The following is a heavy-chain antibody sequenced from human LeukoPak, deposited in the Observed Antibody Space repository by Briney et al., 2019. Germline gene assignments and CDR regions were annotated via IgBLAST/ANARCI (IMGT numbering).Heavy chain of an antibody. CDR2: IYTGGST. J-gene: IGHJ4*02. Sequence: SETLSLTCTVSGASISSYYWSWIRQPAGKRLECIGRIYTGGSTNYNPSLKSRVTISVDKSKNQFSLKLNSLSAADTAIYYCARAQIAVNFYYCDYWGQGTLVTVSS. CDR3: ARAQIAVNFYYCDY. CDR1: GASISSYY. D-gene: IGHD6-19*01. V-gene: IGHV4-4*07.